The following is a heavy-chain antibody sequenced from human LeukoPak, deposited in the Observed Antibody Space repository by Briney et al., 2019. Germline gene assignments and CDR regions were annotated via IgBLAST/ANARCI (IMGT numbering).Heavy chain of an antibody. V-gene: IGHV4-34*01. D-gene: IGHD5-24*01. CDR1: GGSFSGYY. CDR2: INHSGST. Sequence: KPSETLSLTCAVYGGSFSGYYWSWIRQPPGKGLEWIGEINHSGSTNYNPSLKSRVTISVDTSKNQFSLKLSSVTAADTAVYYCASSHRRWLQRVGNFDYWGQGTLVTVSS. CDR3: ASSHRRWLQRVGNFDY. J-gene: IGHJ4*02.